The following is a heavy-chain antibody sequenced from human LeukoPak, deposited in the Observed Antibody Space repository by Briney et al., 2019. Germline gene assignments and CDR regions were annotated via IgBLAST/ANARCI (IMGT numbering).Heavy chain of an antibody. J-gene: IGHJ5*02. CDR1: GGSISSYY. Sequence: SETLSLTCTVSGGSISSYYWSWIRQPPGKGLEWIGYIYYSGSANYNPSLKSRVTISVDTSKNQFSLKLSSVTAADTAVYYCARACSSTSCYINPSGPQQNNWFDPWGQGTLVTVSS. CDR3: ARACSSTSCYINPSGPQQNNWFDP. V-gene: IGHV4-59*01. D-gene: IGHD2-2*02. CDR2: IYYSGSA.